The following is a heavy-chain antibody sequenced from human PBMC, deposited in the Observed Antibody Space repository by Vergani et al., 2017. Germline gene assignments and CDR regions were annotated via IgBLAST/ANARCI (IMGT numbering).Heavy chain of an antibody. CDR2: IYYSGST. V-gene: IGHV4-39*01. J-gene: IGHJ3*02. D-gene: IGHD3-22*01. Sequence: QVQLQESGPGLVKPSETLSLTCTVSGGSISSSSYYWGWIRQPPGKGLEWIGSIYYSGSTYYNPSLKSRVTISVDTSKNQFSLKLSSVTAADTAVYYCARLGISTYYYDSSGYSDDAFDIWGQGTMVTVSS. CDR1: GGSISSSSYY. CDR3: ARLGISTYYYDSSGYSDDAFDI.